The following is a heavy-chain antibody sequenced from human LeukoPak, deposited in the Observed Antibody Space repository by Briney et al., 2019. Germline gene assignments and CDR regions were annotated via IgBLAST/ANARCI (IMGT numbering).Heavy chain of an antibody. CDR3: ARGGYCGGDCYFYY. Sequence: SETLSLTCAVYGGSFSGYYWSWIRQPPGKGLEWIGEINHSGSTNYNPSLKSRVSISVDTSKNQFSLKLSSVTAADTAVYYCARGGYCGGDCYFYYWGQGTLVTVSS. V-gene: IGHV4-34*01. CDR2: INHSGST. CDR1: GGSFSGYY. J-gene: IGHJ4*02. D-gene: IGHD2-21*02.